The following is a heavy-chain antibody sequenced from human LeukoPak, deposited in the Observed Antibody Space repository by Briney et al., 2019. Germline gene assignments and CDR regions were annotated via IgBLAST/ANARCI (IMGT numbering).Heavy chain of an antibody. CDR2: ISSSSSYI. CDR1: GFTFSSYS. CDR3: ARAAAVDDAFDI. D-gene: IGHD6-13*01. Sequence: GGSLRLSCAASGFTFSSYSMNWVRQAPGKGLEWVSSISSSSSYIYYADSVKGRFTISRDNAKNSLYLQMNSLRAEDTAGYYCARAAAVDDAFDIWGQGTMVTVSS. J-gene: IGHJ3*02. V-gene: IGHV3-21*01.